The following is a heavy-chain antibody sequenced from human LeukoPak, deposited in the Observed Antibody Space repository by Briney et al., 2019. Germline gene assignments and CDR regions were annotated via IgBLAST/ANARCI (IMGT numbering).Heavy chain of an antibody. CDR1: GGSISSGDYY. J-gene: IGHJ4*02. CDR3: ARVGRVAAAADY. V-gene: IGHV4-30-4*01. CDR2: IYYSGST. Sequence: PSETLSLTCTVSGGSISSGDYYWSWIRQAQGKGLEWIGYIYYSGSTYYNPSLKTRVTISVDTSKNQFSLKLSSVTAADTAVYYCARVGRVAAAADYWGQGTLVTVSS. D-gene: IGHD6-13*01.